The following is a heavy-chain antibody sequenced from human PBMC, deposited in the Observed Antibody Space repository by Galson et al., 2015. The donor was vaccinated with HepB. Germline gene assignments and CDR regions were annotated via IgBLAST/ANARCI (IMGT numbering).Heavy chain of an antibody. V-gene: IGHV7-4-1*02. Sequence: SVKVSCKASEYTFTMHGMNWVRQAPGQGPEWIGWINTNSGSPTYAQGFTGRFVFSLDTSVYTAFLQISGLRAEDTAVYYCARSKHQTEDALDFWGQGTMVTVSS. CDR3: ARSKHQTEDALDF. CDR2: INTNSGSP. D-gene: IGHD1-1*01. J-gene: IGHJ3*01. CDR1: EYTFTMHG.